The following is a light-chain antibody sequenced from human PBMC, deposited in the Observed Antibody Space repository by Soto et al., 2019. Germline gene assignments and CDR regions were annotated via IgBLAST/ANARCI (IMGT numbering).Light chain of an antibody. Sequence: VMTQAPATLSVSPGERATLSCRASQTINNNVAWYQLKDGQVPRLVIYGASTRATDIPARFSGNVSGTELTITISSLQPDDCETYDGQHYNSYSEAFGQGTKVDIK. J-gene: IGKJ1*01. CDR1: QTINNN. CDR3: QHYNSYSEA. V-gene: IGKV3-15*01. CDR2: GAS.